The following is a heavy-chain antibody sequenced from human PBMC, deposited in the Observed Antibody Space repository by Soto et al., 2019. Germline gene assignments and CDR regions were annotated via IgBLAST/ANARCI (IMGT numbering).Heavy chain of an antibody. CDR1: GGSFSCSY. CDR2: INHSGSS. V-gene: IGHV4-34*01. J-gene: IGHJ6*02. Sequence: PSETLSLTCAVYGGSFSCSYWTWIRQPPGKWLEWIVEINHSGSSNYNPSLKSRVTISVDTSKNQFSLKLSSVTAADTAVYYSARGDDSSGYSFYYYYYGMDVWGQGTTVPVYS. CDR3: ARGDDSSGYSFYYYYYGMDV. D-gene: IGHD3-22*01.